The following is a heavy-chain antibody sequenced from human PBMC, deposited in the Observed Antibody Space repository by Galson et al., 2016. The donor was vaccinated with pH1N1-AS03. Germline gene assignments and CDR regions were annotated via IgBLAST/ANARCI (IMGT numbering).Heavy chain of an antibody. Sequence: SVKVSCKASGYTFTNYAVPWVRQAPGQRLEWMGWINGDNGSAKFSRKFQGRVTLTRDKSTTTAYMELTSLRSEDTAVYFCARAETYYDQVIDNWGQGTLVTVSS. V-gene: IGHV1-3*01. J-gene: IGHJ4*01. CDR3: ARAETYYDQVIDN. D-gene: IGHD3-22*01. CDR1: GYTFTNYA. CDR2: INGDNGSA.